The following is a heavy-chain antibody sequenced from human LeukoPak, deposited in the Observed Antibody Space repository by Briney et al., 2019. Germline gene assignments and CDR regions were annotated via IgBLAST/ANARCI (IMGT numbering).Heavy chain of an antibody. V-gene: IGHV3-23*01. D-gene: IGHD3-22*01. CDR1: GFTFNNYA. CDR2: VSGSVIGT. J-gene: IGHJ3*02. Sequence: PGGSLRLSCAASGFTFNNYAMSWVRQAPGKGLEWVSAVSGSVIGTYYADSVRGRFTISRDTSRNTLYLQMNSLRAEDTAVYYCARGLASSGYYLQEEAAFDIWGQGTMVTVSS. CDR3: ARGLASSGYYLQEEAAFDI.